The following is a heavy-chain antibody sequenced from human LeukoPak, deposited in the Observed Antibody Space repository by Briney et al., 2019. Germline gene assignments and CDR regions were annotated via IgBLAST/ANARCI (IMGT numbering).Heavy chain of an antibody. V-gene: IGHV1-69*04. CDR1: GGTFSSYA. Sequence: GSSVKVSCKASGGTFSSYAISWVRQAPGQGLEWMGRIIPILGIANYAQKFQGRVTITADKSTSTAYMELSSLRSEDTAVYYCARAGVATRYFDYWGQGTLVTVSS. CDR3: ARAGVATRYFDY. CDR2: IIPILGIA. D-gene: IGHD5-24*01. J-gene: IGHJ4*02.